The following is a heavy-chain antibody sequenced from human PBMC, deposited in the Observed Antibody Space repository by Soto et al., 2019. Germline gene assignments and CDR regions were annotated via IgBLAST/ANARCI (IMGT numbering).Heavy chain of an antibody. CDR2: INPFKGDT. CDR3: ARVKVPAAILGAFDL. CDR1: GYTFITYG. Sequence: QGQLVQSGAEMKKPGASVKVSCKASGYTFITYGITWVRQAPGQGLDWMGWINPFKGDTNSAARFQDRVTMTTDTSTRTAYMELRSLRSDDTAVYYCARVKVPAAILGAFDLWGQGTLVTVSS. J-gene: IGHJ3*01. V-gene: IGHV1-18*01. D-gene: IGHD2-2*02.